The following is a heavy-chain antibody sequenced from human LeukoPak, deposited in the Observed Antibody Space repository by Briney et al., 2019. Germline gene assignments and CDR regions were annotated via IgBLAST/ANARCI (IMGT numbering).Heavy chain of an antibody. D-gene: IGHD3-10*01. J-gene: IGHJ4*02. Sequence: GRSLRLSCAASGFTFSSYAMHWVRQAPGKGLEWVAVISYDGSNKYYADSVKGRFTISRDNSKNTLYLQMNSLRAEDTAVYYCARDTMVRGVCYFDYWGQGTLVTVSS. CDR3: ARDTMVRGVCYFDY. V-gene: IGHV3-30-3*01. CDR2: ISYDGSNK. CDR1: GFTFSSYA.